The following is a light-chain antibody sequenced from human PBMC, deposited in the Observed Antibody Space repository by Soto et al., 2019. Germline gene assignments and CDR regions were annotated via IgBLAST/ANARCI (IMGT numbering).Light chain of an antibody. CDR1: QSVSTSD. V-gene: IGKV3-20*01. CDR3: QKYATSRWT. CDR2: GAS. Sequence: EIVLTQSPGTLSLSPGERATLSCRASQSVSTSDFAWYQQKPGQAPRLLMYGASHRASGIPDRFSGSGSGTDFTLTISRLEPEDFAVYYCQKYATSRWTFGHGTKVDMK. J-gene: IGKJ1*01.